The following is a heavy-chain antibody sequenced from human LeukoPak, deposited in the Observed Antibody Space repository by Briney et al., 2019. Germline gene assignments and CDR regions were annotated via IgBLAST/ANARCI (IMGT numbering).Heavy chain of an antibody. CDR3: ARRSGSHANIY. V-gene: IGHV4-61*09. Sequence: SQTLSLTCTVSGGSISSGSYYWRWIRQPAGKGLEWIGEINHSGDTNYNPSLKSRVTISVDTSKNQFSLKLSSVTAADTAVYYCARRSGSHANIYWGQGTLVTVSS. J-gene: IGHJ4*02. CDR1: GGSISSGSYY. D-gene: IGHD1-26*01. CDR2: INHSGDT.